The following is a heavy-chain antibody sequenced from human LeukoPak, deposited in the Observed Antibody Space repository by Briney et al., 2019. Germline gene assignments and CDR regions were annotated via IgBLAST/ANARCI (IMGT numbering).Heavy chain of an antibody. V-gene: IGHV3-53*01. J-gene: IGHJ4*02. CDR3: ARGVEPLAANTLAY. Sequence: PGGSLRLSCAASGVTVIINDMSGVRQAPGKGLEWVSVLYSDGNTKYADSVQGRFTISRDNSKNTLYLDMNRLSPDDTTVYYCARGVEPLAANTLAYWVPGTLVTVSS. D-gene: IGHD3-16*01. CDR1: GVTVIIND. CDR2: LYSDGNT.